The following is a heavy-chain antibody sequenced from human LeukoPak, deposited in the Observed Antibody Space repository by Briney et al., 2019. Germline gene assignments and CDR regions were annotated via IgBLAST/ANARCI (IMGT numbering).Heavy chain of an antibody. CDR3: AKDLRRIVGATKGMDV. V-gene: IGHV3-30*02. D-gene: IGHD1-26*01. Sequence: PGGSLRLSCAASGFTFSSYGMHWVRQAPGKGLEWVAFIRYDGSNKYYADSVKGRFTISRDNSKITLYLQMNSLRAEDTAVYYCAKDLRRIVGATKGMDVWGKGTTVTVSS. J-gene: IGHJ6*03. CDR1: GFTFSSYG. CDR2: IRYDGSNK.